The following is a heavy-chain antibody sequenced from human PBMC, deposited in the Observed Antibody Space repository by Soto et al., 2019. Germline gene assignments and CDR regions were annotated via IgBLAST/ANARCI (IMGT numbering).Heavy chain of an antibody. V-gene: IGHV4-39*01. Sequence: QLQLQESGPGLVKPSETLSLTCTVSGGSISSSSYYWGWIRQPPGKGLEWIGSIYYSGSTYYNPSLKSRATISVDTSKNQFSLKLSSVTAADTAVYYCASVGYCSGGSCYTNAFDIWGQGTMVTVSS. D-gene: IGHD2-15*01. J-gene: IGHJ3*02. CDR3: ASVGYCSGGSCYTNAFDI. CDR1: GGSISSSSYY. CDR2: IYYSGST.